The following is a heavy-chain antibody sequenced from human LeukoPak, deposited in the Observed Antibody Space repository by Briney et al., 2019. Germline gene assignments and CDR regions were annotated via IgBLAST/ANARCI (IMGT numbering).Heavy chain of an antibody. CDR2: IYYSGNN. CDR3: ARFNRGSRDGYKAIDY. CDR1: GGSFSAYY. J-gene: IGHJ4*02. Sequence: PSETLSLNCAVSGGSFSAYYWGWIRQPPGKGLEWIGSIYYSGNNYYNPSLKSRVTISVDTSKNQFSLKLSSVTAADTAVCYCARFNRGSRDGYKAIDYWGQGTLVTVSS. D-gene: IGHD5-24*01. V-gene: IGHV4-39*01.